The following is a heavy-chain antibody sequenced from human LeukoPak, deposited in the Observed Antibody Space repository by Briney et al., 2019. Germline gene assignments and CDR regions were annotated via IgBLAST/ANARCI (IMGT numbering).Heavy chain of an antibody. CDR2: IYYTGNT. Sequence: SETLSLTCTVSGGSISNYYWNWLRQPPGKGLEWIGYIYYTGNTNYNPSLTSRVTISVDTSKNQFSLKLSSVTAADTAVYYCARDRLQLQSWGQGTLVTVSS. J-gene: IGHJ5*02. D-gene: IGHD1-1*01. CDR3: ARDRLQLQS. V-gene: IGHV4-59*01. CDR1: GGSISNYY.